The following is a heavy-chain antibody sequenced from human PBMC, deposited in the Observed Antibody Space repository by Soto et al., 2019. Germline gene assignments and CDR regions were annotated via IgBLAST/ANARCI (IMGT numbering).Heavy chain of an antibody. CDR1: AFSLSTSGVG. Sequence: QITLKESGPPLVKPTQTLTLTCTFSAFSLSTSGVGVGWIRQPPGKALEWLTFIYWDADKRYSPSLKSRLTTTKDTPKTQVVLTMTNMDPVDTATYYWARLVAAGITYYFDSWGQGTLVTVSS. D-gene: IGHD2-21*01. CDR3: ARLVAAGITYYFDS. V-gene: IGHV2-5*02. J-gene: IGHJ4*02. CDR2: IYWDADK.